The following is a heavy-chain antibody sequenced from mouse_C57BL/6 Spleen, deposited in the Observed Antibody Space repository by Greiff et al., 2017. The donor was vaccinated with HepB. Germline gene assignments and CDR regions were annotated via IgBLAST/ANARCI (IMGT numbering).Heavy chain of an antibody. D-gene: IGHD1-1*01. CDR2: INPNYGTT. Sequence: QLQESGPELVKPGASVKISCKASGYSFTDYNMNWVKQSNGKSLEWIGVINPNYGTTSYNQKFKGKATLTVDQSSSTAYMQLNSLTSEDSAVYYCAGYYYGSSSAWFAYWGQRTLVTVSA. CDR3: AGYYYGSSSAWFAY. CDR1: GYSFTDYN. J-gene: IGHJ3*01. V-gene: IGHV1-39*01.